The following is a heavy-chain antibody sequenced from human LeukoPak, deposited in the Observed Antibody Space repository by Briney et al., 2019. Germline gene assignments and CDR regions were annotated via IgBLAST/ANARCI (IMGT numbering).Heavy chain of an antibody. V-gene: IGHV4-34*01. J-gene: IGHJ5*02. Sequence: SETLSLTCAVYGGSFSGYYWSWIRQPPGKGLEWIGEINHSGSTNYNPSLKSRVTISVDTSKNQFSLKLSSVTAADTAVYYCARATAMALHWGFDPWGQGTLVTVSS. CDR1: GGSFSGYY. CDR2: INHSGST. CDR3: ARATAMALHWGFDP. D-gene: IGHD5-18*01.